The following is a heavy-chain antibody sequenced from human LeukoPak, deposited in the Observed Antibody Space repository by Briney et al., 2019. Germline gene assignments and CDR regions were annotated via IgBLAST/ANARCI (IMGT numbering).Heavy chain of an antibody. CDR2: IYYSGST. CDR3: AKTSDYYYYMDV. CDR1: GGSISSSSYY. D-gene: IGHD3-10*01. V-gene: IGHV4-39*07. Sequence: SETLSLTCTVSGGSISSSSYYWGWIRQPPGKGLEWIGSIYYSGSTYYNPSLKSRVTISVDTSKNEFSLKLSSVTAADTAVYYCAKTSDYYYYMDVWGKGTTVTVSS. J-gene: IGHJ6*03.